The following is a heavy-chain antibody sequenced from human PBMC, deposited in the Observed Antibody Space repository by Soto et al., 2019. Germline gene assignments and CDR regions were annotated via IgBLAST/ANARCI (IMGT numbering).Heavy chain of an antibody. J-gene: IGHJ4*02. Sequence: GGSLRLSCSASGFTFSSYAMHWVRQAPGKGLEYVSAISSNGGSTYYADSVKGRFTISRDNSKNTLYLQMSSLRAEDTAVYYCARDRLLYDSSGYYHRPFDYWGQGTLVTVSS. CDR1: GFTFSSYA. CDR3: ARDRLLYDSSGYYHRPFDY. D-gene: IGHD3-22*01. CDR2: ISSNGGST. V-gene: IGHV3-64D*08.